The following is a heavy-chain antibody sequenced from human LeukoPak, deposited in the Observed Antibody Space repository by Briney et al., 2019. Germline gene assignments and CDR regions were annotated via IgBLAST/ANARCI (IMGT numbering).Heavy chain of an antibody. CDR3: ARVNWELLNAFDI. D-gene: IGHD1-26*01. CDR2: IYYSGST. J-gene: IGHJ3*02. CDR1: GGSISSYY. V-gene: IGHV4-59*01. Sequence: PSETLSLTCTVSGGSISSYYWSWIRQPPGKGLEWIGYIYYSGSTNYNPSLKSRVTISVDTSKNQFSLKLSSVTAADTAAYYCARVNWELLNAFDIWGQGTMVTVSS.